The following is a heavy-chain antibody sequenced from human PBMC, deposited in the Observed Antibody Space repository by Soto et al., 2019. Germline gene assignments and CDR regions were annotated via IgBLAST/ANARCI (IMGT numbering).Heavy chain of an antibody. J-gene: IGHJ6*02. Sequence: GASVKVSCKASGYTFSSFGINWVRQAPGQGLEWMAWISAYNGNTKYAQKLQGRVTTTTDTSTSTAYMELRSLRSDDTAVYYCARVGGMGFAGGCFGIDAWGPGTTVTVSS. CDR1: GYTFSSFG. D-gene: IGHD3-10*01. CDR2: ISAYNGNT. V-gene: IGHV1-18*01. CDR3: ARVGGMGFAGGCFGIDA.